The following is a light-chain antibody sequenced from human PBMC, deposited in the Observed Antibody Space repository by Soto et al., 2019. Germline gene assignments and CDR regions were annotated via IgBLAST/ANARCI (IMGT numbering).Light chain of an antibody. CDR3: SSYTQFSTLV. J-gene: IGLJ3*02. CDR2: EVS. CDR1: SSDVGAYNY. V-gene: IGLV2-14*01. Sequence: QSALTQPASVSGSPGQSITISCTGTSSDVGAYNYVSWYRQHPGKAPKLMIYEVSNRPSGISNRVSGSKSGNTASLTISGLQAEDEADYYCSSYTQFSTLVFGGGTQLTVL.